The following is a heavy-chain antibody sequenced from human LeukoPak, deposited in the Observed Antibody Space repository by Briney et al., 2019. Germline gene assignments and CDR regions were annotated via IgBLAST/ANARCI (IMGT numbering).Heavy chain of an antibody. CDR2: INPDGSQT. J-gene: IGHJ5*02. V-gene: IGHV3-7*01. CDR3: ARDLGYGALDP. CDR1: GFTFSTYW. D-gene: IGHD4-17*01. Sequence: PGGSLRLSCAASGFTFSTYWMNWVRQAPGKGLEWVALINPDGSQTNYVDSVRGRFTISRDNAENSLYLQMNSLRAEDTAVYYCARDLGYGALDPWGQGTLVTVSS.